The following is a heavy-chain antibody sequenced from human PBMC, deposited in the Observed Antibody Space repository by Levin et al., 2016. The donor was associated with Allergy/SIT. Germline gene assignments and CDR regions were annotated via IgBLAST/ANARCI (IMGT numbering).Heavy chain of an antibody. CDR2: INRDGRRT. CDR3: ARDMSGTYYDY. CDR1: GFTFSSYW. Sequence: GESLKISCAASGFTFSSYWMHWVRQGPGKGLEWVARINRDGRRTSYPDSVKGRFTISRDNAENTLYLEMNSLRADDTAVYYCARDMSGTYYDYWGQGTLVTVSS. J-gene: IGHJ4*02. V-gene: IGHV3-74*01. D-gene: IGHD1-26*01.